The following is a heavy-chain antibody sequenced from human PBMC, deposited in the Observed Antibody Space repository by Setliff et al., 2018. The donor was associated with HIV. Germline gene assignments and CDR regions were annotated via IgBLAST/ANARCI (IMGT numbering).Heavy chain of an antibody. Sequence: PSETLSLTCAVYGGSVSGHYWGWFRQPPGKGLEWIGEITPTGDTNYIPSLKSRVAMSPDTSKNQFSLKLRSVTAADTAVYYCSNWNTTVDADSWGQGTLVTVSS. CDR1: GGSVSGHY. V-gene: IGHV4-34*01. CDR2: ITPTGDT. CDR3: SNWNTTVDADS. D-gene: IGHD1-1*01. J-gene: IGHJ4*02.